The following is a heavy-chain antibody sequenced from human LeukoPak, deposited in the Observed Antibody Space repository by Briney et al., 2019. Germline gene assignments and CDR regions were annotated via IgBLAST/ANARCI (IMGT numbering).Heavy chain of an antibody. CDR1: GFTFSNAW. J-gene: IGHJ4*02. V-gene: IGHV3-15*01. Sequence: GGSLRLSCAASGFTFSNAWMIWVRQTPEKGLEYIGHIKSKTEGGTTDYAAPVKGRFTISRDDSKNTVYLQMNSLKTDDTAVYYCTTRGSEWFPHFDYWGQGTLVTVSS. D-gene: IGHD3-3*01. CDR3: TTRGSEWFPHFDY. CDR2: IKSKTEGGTT.